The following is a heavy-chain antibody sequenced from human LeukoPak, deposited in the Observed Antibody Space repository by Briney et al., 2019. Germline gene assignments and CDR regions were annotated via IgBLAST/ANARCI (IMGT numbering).Heavy chain of an antibody. CDR3: ARGKVVRDFWSGYYYYYYYMGV. V-gene: IGHV4-34*01. CDR1: RGSFSGYY. CDR2: INHSGST. Sequence: PSETLSLTCAVYRGSFSGYYWSWIRQPPGKGLEWIGEINHSGSTNYNPSLKSRVTISVDTSKNQFSLKLSSVTAADTAVYYCARGKVVRDFWSGYYYYYYYMGVWGKGTTVTVS. D-gene: IGHD3-3*01. J-gene: IGHJ6*03.